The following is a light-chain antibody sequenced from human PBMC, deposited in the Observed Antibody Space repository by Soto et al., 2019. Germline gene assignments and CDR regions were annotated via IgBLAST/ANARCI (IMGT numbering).Light chain of an antibody. J-gene: IGLJ1*01. V-gene: IGLV2-14*01. Sequence: QSVLTQPASVSGSPGQSITISCTGTSSDVGGYNYVSWYQQHPGKAPKFMIYDVSNRPSGVSTRFSGSKSGNTAPLTISGLQAEDEADYYCNSYTTSNTRQIVFGTGTKVTVL. CDR2: DVS. CDR1: SSDVGGYNY. CDR3: NSYTTSNTRQIV.